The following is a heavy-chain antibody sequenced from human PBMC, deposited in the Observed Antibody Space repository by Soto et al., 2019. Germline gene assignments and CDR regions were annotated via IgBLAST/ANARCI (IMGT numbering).Heavy chain of an antibody. Sequence: EVQLVEAGGGLVKPGESLTLSCATSGFTFSNTWMTWVRQAPGKGLEWVGRIKRKSDGGTTDYAAPVNGRFTISRDDSKNTLYLQMNSLKTEDTAVYYCTGTLGYWGQGTLVIVSS. CDR2: IKRKSDGGTT. CDR1: GFTFSNTW. CDR3: TGTLGY. J-gene: IGHJ4*02. V-gene: IGHV3-15*01. D-gene: IGHD1-1*01.